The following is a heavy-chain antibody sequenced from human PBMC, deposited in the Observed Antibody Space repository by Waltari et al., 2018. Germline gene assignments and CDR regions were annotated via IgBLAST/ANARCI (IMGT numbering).Heavy chain of an antibody. CDR2: INGDGGST. D-gene: IGHD2-2*01. CDR3: TRTRYCSTTSCQVDWFDP. J-gene: IGHJ5*02. CDR1: GFTFSNYW. Sequence: EVQLVESGGGLVQPGGYLRLSCAASGFTFSNYWMHWVRQAPGKGRVWVSSINGDGGSTSYADFAKGRFTISRDNANNMLYLQMNSLRAEDTAVYYCTRTRYCSTTSCQVDWFDPWGQGTLVTVSS. V-gene: IGHV3-74*01.